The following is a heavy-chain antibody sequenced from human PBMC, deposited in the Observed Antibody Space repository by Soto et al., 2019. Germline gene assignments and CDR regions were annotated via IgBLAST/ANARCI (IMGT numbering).Heavy chain of an antibody. CDR2: ISGSGGST. V-gene: IGHV3-23*01. CDR1: GFTFSSYA. Sequence: EVQLLESGGGLVQPGGSLRLSCAASGFTFSSYAMSWVRQAPGKGLEWVSAISGSGGSTYYAYSVKGRFTISRDNSKNTLYVQMNSLRAEDTAVYYCAKDHCVVVPAAIVYYYYGMDVWAQGTTITVSS. J-gene: IGHJ6*02. D-gene: IGHD2-2*01. CDR3: AKDHCVVVPAAIVYYYYGMDV.